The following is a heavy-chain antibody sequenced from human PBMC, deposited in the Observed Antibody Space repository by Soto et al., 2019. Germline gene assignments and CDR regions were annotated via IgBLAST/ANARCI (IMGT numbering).Heavy chain of an antibody. CDR1: GFSFTTYV. V-gene: IGHV3-30*18. CDR2: ISHDGSYK. CDR3: AKGLLAIVGTTLPRDAFNI. Sequence: LRLSCAASGFSFTTYVMHWVRQAPGKGPEWVAVISHDGSYKYYGDAVKGRFTISRDTSKNAVYLEMNSLRPEDTAVYYCAKGLLAIVGTTLPRDAFNIWGQGTMVTVSS. J-gene: IGHJ3*02. D-gene: IGHD1-26*01.